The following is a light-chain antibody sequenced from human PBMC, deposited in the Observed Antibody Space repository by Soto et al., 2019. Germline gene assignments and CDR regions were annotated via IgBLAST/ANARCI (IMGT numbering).Light chain of an antibody. CDR1: QSLVYSDGNTY. V-gene: IGKV2-30*01. CDR2: KVS. Sequence: DVVMTQSPLSLPVTLGQPASISCRSSQSLVYSDGNTYLNWFQQRPGQFPRRLIYKVSNRDSGVPGRFCGSWSGTDFSLKIIRVEAEDGWVYYFIQGTHWPQITFGQGTRLEIK. CDR3: IQGTHWPQIT. J-gene: IGKJ5*01.